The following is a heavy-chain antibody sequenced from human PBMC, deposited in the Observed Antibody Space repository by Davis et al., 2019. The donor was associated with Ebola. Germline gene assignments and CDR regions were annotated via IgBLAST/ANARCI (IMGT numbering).Heavy chain of an antibody. V-gene: IGHV3-23*01. Sequence: GESLKISCAASGFTFRSYAMSWVRQAPGKGLESVSTISGSGSNTYYTDSVKGRFTISRDNSQNTLYLQMNSLRAEDTALYYCAKDRLLWFGEPFGYWGQGTLVTVSA. CDR3: AKDRLLWFGEPFGY. CDR1: GFTFRSYA. D-gene: IGHD3-10*01. J-gene: IGHJ4*02. CDR2: ISGSGSNT.